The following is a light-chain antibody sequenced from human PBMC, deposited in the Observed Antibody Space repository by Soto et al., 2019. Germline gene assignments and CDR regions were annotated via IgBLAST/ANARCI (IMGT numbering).Light chain of an antibody. Sequence: DIQVTQSPSSLSASVGDRVAITCRASQEISTYLNWYQHRGGKAPKLLIYAASRLQSGVPSRFSGGGAGKDFTLTISSLQPEDFAPYYCHQSYSAVRTFGGGTRVEI. J-gene: IGKJ4*01. V-gene: IGKV1-39*01. CDR1: QEISTY. CDR2: AAS. CDR3: HQSYSAVRT.